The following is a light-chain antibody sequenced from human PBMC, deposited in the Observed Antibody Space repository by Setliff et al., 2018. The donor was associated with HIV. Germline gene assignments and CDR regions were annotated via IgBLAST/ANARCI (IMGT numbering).Light chain of an antibody. CDR3: LSYTTIRTVA. CDR1: NSDVGGYNF. J-gene: IGLJ1*01. V-gene: IGLV2-11*01. Sequence: QSALTQPRSVSGSPGQSVTISCTGTNSDVGGYNFVSWYQHHPGKAPKLLIYDVSKRPSGVSNRFSGSKSGNTASLTISALQAEDEADYYCLSYTTIRTVAFGTGTKVTVL. CDR2: DVS.